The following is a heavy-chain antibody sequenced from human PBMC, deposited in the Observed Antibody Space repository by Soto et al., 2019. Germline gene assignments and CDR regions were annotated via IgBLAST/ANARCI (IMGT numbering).Heavy chain of an antibody. CDR3: ARVFNQSTIGSYYLDY. J-gene: IGHJ4*02. CDR1: GFTVSSNY. D-gene: IGHD2-2*01. CDR2: IFSGGHT. Sequence: GGSLRLSCTASGFTVSSNYMSWVRQAPGQGLEWVSVIFSGGHTFHADSVKGRFTISRDNSKNTLYLQMNSLRAEDTAVYYCARVFNQSTIGSYYLDYWGQGTLVTVSS. V-gene: IGHV3-66*01.